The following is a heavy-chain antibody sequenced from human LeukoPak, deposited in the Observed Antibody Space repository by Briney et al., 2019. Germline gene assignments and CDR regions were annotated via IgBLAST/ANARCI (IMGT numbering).Heavy chain of an antibody. CDR2: LNSDGSSI. CDR1: GFTFSTYW. D-gene: IGHD2-8*02. V-gene: IGHV3-74*01. Sequence: GGSLRLSCAASGFTFSTYWMHWVRQAPGKGLVWVSCLNSDGSSIAYADSVQGRFTISRDNAKNTLYLQVSSLSVEDTAVYYCARETSTGKYPQNVPDYWGQGTLVTVSS. CDR3: ARETSTGKYPQNVPDY. J-gene: IGHJ4*02.